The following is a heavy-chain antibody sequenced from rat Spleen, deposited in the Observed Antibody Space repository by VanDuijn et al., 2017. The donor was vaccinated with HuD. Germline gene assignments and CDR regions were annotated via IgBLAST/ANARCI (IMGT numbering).Heavy chain of an antibody. J-gene: IGHJ3*01. CDR3: TREDYYSTIFAY. D-gene: IGHD1-2*01. V-gene: IGHV5-27*01. CDR2: IVTSGGTT. Sequence: EVQLVESGGGLVQPGRSLKLSCAASGFTFSNYDMAWVRQAPTKGLEWVASIVTSGGTTYYRDSVKGRFTVSRDNAKSTLYLQMNSLRSEDTATYYCTREDYYSTIFAYWGQGTLVTVSS. CDR1: GFTFSNYD.